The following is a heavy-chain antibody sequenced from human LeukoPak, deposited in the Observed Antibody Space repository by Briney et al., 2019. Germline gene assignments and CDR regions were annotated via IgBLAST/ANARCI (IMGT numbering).Heavy chain of an antibody. CDR1: GGSISGTNW. CDR3: SRESGPFCPFGY. J-gene: IGHJ4*02. D-gene: IGHD1-26*01. CDR2: ISLAGQT. Sequence: SETLSLTCGVSGGSISGTNWWSWVRQPPGQGLEWIGEISLAGQTNYNPYLNGRVTMSLHKSSHQLSLHLTSVTAADTATYFCSRESGPFCPFGYWGQGTLVIVSS. V-gene: IGHV4/OR15-8*02.